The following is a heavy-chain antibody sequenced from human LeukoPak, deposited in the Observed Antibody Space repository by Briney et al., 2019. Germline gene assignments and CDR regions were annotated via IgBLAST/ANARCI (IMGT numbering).Heavy chain of an antibody. CDR2: ISYDGSNK. CDR1: GFTFSSYA. CDR3: ARDRGDIVVVPAAIDYYYYGMDV. V-gene: IGHV3-30-3*01. D-gene: IGHD2-2*01. Sequence: GGSLRLSCAASGFTFSSYAMHWVRQAPGKGLEWVAVISYDGSNKYYEDSVRGRFTISRDNSKNTLYLQMNSLRAEDTAVYYCARDRGDIVVVPAAIDYYYYGMDVWGQGTTVTVSS. J-gene: IGHJ6*02.